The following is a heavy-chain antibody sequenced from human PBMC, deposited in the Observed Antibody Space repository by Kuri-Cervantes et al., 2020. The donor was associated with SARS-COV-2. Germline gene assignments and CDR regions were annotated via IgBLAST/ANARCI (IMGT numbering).Heavy chain of an antibody. D-gene: IGHD5-18*01. V-gene: IGHV4-30-2*01. CDR2: IYHTGST. J-gene: IGHJ4*02. CDR1: GASISTDGYS. Sequence: SETLSLTCEVSGASISTDGYSWTWIRQPPGRGLEWIGYIYHTGSTYVNPSLKSRVTISIDTSKNRFSLNLTSATAADTAVYFRAREISGYSSSWYFDYWGLGTLVTVSS. CDR3: AREISGYSSSWYFDY.